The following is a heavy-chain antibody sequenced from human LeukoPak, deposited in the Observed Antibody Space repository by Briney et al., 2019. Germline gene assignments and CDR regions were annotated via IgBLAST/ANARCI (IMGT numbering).Heavy chain of an antibody. D-gene: IGHD6-19*01. J-gene: IGHJ5*02. CDR3: ARGQRGGYSSGWYRWFDP. CDR1: GGSISSYY. CDR2: IYTSGST. V-gene: IGHV4-4*09. Sequence: SETLSLTCTVSGGSISSYYWSWIRQPPGKGLEWIGYIYTSGSTNYNPSLKSRVTISVDTSKNQFTLKLSSVTAADTAVYYCARGQRGGYSSGWYRWFDPWGQGTLVTVSS.